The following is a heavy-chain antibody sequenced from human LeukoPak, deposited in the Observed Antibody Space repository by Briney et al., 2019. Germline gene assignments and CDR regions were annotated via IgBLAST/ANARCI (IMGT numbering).Heavy chain of an antibody. Sequence: AGGSLRLSCAASGFSLSSYWMSWVRQAPGKELEWVANIEQNGNEKYHADSVKGRLTISRDNAKNSLYLQMNSLRAEDTAVYYCARYYGSGSPYRGYYFDYWGQGTLVTVSS. J-gene: IGHJ4*02. CDR1: GFSLSSYW. V-gene: IGHV3-7*01. CDR2: IEQNGNEK. D-gene: IGHD3-10*01. CDR3: ARYYGSGSPYRGYYFDY.